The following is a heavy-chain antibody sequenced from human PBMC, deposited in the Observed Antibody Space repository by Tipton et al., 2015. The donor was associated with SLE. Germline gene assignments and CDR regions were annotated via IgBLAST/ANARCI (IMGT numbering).Heavy chain of an antibody. CDR3: ARDDFWSGYQYFDY. CDR1: GFTFSSYW. Sequence: GSLRLSCAASGFTFSSYWMSWVRQAPGKGLEWVANIKQDGSEKYYADSVKGRFTISRDNAKNSLYLQMNSLRAEDTAVYYCARDDFWSGYQYFDYWGQGTLVTVSS. V-gene: IGHV3-7*01. J-gene: IGHJ4*02. CDR2: IKQDGSEK. D-gene: IGHD3-3*01.